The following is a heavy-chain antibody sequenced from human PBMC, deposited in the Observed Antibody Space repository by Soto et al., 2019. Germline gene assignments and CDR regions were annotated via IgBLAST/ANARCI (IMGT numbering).Heavy chain of an antibody. Sequence: GESLKISCAASGFTVSDYAMHWVRQATGKGLEWVAVVSHDGRNTHYADSVKGRFTISRDSSKNTVSLEMTSLRAEDTAVYYCAKGGRQWLVTSDFNYWGQGALVTVSS. V-gene: IGHV3-30*18. CDR1: GFTVSDYA. D-gene: IGHD6-19*01. J-gene: IGHJ4*02. CDR3: AKGGRQWLVTSDFNY. CDR2: VSHDGRNT.